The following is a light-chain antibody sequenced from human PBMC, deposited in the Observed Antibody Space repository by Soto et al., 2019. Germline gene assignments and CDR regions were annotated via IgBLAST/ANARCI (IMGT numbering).Light chain of an antibody. CDR3: QQRSNWPST. Sequence: EIVLTQSPATLSLSPGERAALSCRASQSVSSYLAWDQQKPGQAPRLLIYDASKRATGIPARFSGSGSGTDFTLTSSSLEPEDFAVYFCQQRSNWPSTFGGGTKVEI. CDR2: DAS. J-gene: IGKJ4*01. CDR1: QSVSSY. V-gene: IGKV3-11*01.